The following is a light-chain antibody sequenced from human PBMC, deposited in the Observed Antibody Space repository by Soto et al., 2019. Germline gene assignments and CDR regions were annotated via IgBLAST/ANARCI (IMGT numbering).Light chain of an antibody. V-gene: IGLV2-14*01. CDR1: SSDVGAYNY. CDR2: DVT. J-gene: IGLJ2*01. CDR3: SSYTTIKTVI. Sequence: QSALAQPASVSGSPGQSITIFCTGTSSDVGAYNYVSWYHQHHPGKAPELIIYDVTDRPSGVSTRFSGSKSGNTASLTISGLQAEDEGDYYCSSYTTIKTVIFGGGTKVTVL.